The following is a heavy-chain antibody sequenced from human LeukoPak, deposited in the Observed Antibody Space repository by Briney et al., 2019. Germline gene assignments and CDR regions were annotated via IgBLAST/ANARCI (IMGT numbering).Heavy chain of an antibody. J-gene: IGHJ5*02. CDR3: AGIPVDGPHLNCFDP. V-gene: IGHV5-51*01. D-gene: IGHD6-19*01. CDR1: GYSFTSYW. Sequence: PGESLKISCKGSGYSFTSYWIGWVRQMPGKGLEWMGIIYPGDSDTRYSPSIQGQVTISADKSISTAYLQWSSLKASDTAMYYCAGIPVDGPHLNCFDPWGQGTLVTVSS. CDR2: IYPGDSDT.